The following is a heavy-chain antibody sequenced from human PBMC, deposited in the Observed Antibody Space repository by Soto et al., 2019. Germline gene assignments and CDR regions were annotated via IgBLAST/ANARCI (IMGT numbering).Heavy chain of an antibody. V-gene: IGHV4-30-4*01. CDR3: ASIWFGDFDY. Sequence: SETLSLTCAVSGCSISSGGYYWGWVRQPPGKGLEWIGYFHSSGATYKDPSLKSRVTISVDTSKNQISLKLDSVTAADTAVYYCASIWFGDFDYWGHGTLVTVSS. CDR1: GCSISSGGYY. J-gene: IGHJ4*01. D-gene: IGHD3-10*01. CDR2: FHSSGAT.